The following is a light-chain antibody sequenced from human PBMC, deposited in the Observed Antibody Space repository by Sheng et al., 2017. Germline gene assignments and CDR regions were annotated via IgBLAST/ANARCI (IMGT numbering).Light chain of an antibody. Sequence: QSVLTQPPSVSGAPGQRVTISCTGSTSNIGAGFDVHWYQQLPGTAPKVLIYSDSNRPSGVPERFSGSKSGTSASLTITGLQPEDEAEYYCQSYDSSLSGSSYLFGTGTKVTVL. J-gene: IGLJ1*01. CDR1: TSNIGAGFD. V-gene: IGLV1-40*01. CDR3: QSYDSSLSGSSYL. CDR2: SDS.